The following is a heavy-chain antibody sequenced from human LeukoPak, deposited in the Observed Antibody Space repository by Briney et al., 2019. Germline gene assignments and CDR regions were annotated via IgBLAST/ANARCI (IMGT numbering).Heavy chain of an antibody. CDR2: IYTSGST. CDR3: ARRRVYCSGGSCYHYFDY. V-gene: IGHV4-61*02. CDR1: GGSISSGSYY. J-gene: IGHJ4*02. D-gene: IGHD2-15*01. Sequence: SETLSLTCTVSGGSISSGSYYWSWIRQPAGKGLEWIGRIYTSGSTNYNPSLKSRVTISVDTSKNQFSLKLSSVTAADTAVYYCARRRVYCSGGSCYHYFDYWGQGTLVTVSS.